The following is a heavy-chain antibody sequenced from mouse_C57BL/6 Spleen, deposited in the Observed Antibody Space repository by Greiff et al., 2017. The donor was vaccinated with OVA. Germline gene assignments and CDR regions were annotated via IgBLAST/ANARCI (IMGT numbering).Heavy chain of an antibody. CDR2: IYPGDGDT. D-gene: IGHD1-1*01. V-gene: IGHV1-82*01. CDR3: ASSGTTVVA. CDR1: GYAFSSSW. Sequence: QVQLQQSGPELVKPGASVKISCKASGYAFSSSWMNWVKQRPGKGLEWIGRIYPGDGDTNYNGKFKGKATLTADKSSSTAYMQLSSLTSEDSAVYFCASSGTTVVAWGQGTTLTVSS. J-gene: IGHJ2*01.